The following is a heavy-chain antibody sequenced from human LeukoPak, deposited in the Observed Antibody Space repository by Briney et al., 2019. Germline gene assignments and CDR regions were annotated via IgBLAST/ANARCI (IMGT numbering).Heavy chain of an antibody. CDR3: ARVGRWRNWGVSDY. D-gene: IGHD7-27*01. CDR1: GGSISSYY. V-gene: IGHV4-59*01. J-gene: IGHJ4*02. Sequence: SETLSLTCTVSGGSISSYYWSWIRQPPGKGLEWIGYIYYSGSTNYNPSLKSRVTISVDTSKYQFSLKLSSVTAADTAVYYCARVGRWRNWGVSDYWGQGTLVTVSS. CDR2: IYYSGST.